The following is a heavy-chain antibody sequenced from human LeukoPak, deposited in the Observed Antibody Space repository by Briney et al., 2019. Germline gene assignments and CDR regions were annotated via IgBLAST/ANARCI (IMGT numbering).Heavy chain of an antibody. CDR1: GFTFSNYL. CDR2: IASDGSST. CDR3: ARGRPHGNDY. Sequence: GGSLRLSCAASGFTFSNYLMHWVRQTPGKGLVWVSRIASDGSSTTYADSVKGRFSISRDNAKNTLYLQMNSLRVEDTAVYYCARGRPHGNDYWGQGTLVTVSS. D-gene: IGHD4-23*01. V-gene: IGHV3-74*01. J-gene: IGHJ4*02.